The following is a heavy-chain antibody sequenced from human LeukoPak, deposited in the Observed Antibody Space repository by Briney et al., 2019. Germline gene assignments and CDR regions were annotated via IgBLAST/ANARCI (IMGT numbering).Heavy chain of an antibody. V-gene: IGHV4-34*01. D-gene: IGHD3-3*01. CDR3: ARPLRFLEFNWFDP. Sequence: SETLSLTCAVYGGSFSGYYWSWIRQPPGKGLEWIGEINHSGSTNYNPSLKSRVTISVDTSKDQFSLKLSSVTAADTAVYYCARPLRFLEFNWFDPWGQGTLVTVSS. CDR1: GGSFSGYY. J-gene: IGHJ5*02. CDR2: INHSGST.